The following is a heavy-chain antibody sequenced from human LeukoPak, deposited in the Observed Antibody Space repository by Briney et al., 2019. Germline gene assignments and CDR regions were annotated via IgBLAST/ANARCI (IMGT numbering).Heavy chain of an antibody. CDR2: ISYTGST. Sequence: SETLSLTCTVSGGSISSYYWSWIRQPPGKGLEWIGYISYTGSTNYNPSLKSRLTISVDTSENQFSLKLNSVTAADTAMYYCARDRGGEVDYWGQGTLVTVSS. CDR3: ARDRGGEVDY. CDR1: GGSISSYY. V-gene: IGHV4-59*01. J-gene: IGHJ4*02. D-gene: IGHD3-16*01.